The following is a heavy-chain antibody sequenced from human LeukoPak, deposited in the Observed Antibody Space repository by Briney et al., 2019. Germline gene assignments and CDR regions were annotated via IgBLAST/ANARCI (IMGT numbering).Heavy chain of an antibody. D-gene: IGHD4-17*01. CDR1: AFTFSSYW. Sequence: GGSLRLSCGASAFTFSSYWMHWVRQAPRKGLVWVSRSNSDGISTVYADSVKGRFTISRDNAKNTLYLQMNSLSAEDTAVYYCAKGGATVIDYWGQGTLVTVSS. J-gene: IGHJ4*02. V-gene: IGHV3-74*01. CDR2: SNSDGIST. CDR3: AKGGATVIDY.